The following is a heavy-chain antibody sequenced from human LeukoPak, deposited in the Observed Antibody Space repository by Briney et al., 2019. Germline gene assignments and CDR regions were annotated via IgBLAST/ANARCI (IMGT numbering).Heavy chain of an antibody. CDR3: ARHTRYSSSSRVFEY. V-gene: IGHV5-51*01. Sequence: GESLEISCKGSGYSFTSYWIGWVRQMPGKGLEWMGIIYPGDSETRYSPSFQGQVTTSADKSISTAYLQWSSLEASDTAMYYCARHTRYSSSSRVFEYWGQGTLVTVSS. CDR2: IYPGDSET. D-gene: IGHD6-6*01. J-gene: IGHJ4*02. CDR1: GYSFTSYW.